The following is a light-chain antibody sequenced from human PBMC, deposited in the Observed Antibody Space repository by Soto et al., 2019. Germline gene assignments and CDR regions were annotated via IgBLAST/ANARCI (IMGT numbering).Light chain of an antibody. CDR2: DVS. CDR3: CSYAGAYTYV. Sequence: QSALTQPRSVSGSPGQSVTISCTGTSSDVGDYNYVSWYQHHPGIAPKLMIYDVSKRPSGVPDRFSGSKSGNTASLTISGLQAEDEADYYCCSYAGAYTYVFGTGTKLTVL. CDR1: SSDVGDYNY. J-gene: IGLJ1*01. V-gene: IGLV2-11*01.